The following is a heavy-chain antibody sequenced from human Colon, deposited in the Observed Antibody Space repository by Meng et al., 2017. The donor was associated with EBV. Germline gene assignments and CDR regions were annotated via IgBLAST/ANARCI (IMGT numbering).Heavy chain of an antibody. CDR1: GGSISTSGYY. Sequence: QSQLQESGPGLVKPSEALSLTCSVSGGSISTSGYYWGWIRQPPGKGLEWIGYIHHSGSAYYNPSLKSRVSISVDTSKNQFSLKMSSVTAADTAVYFCARDGGRDGDSDYWGQGTRVTVSS. V-gene: IGHV4-31*02. D-gene: IGHD4-17*01. J-gene: IGHJ4*02. CDR2: IHHSGSA. CDR3: ARDGGRDGDSDY.